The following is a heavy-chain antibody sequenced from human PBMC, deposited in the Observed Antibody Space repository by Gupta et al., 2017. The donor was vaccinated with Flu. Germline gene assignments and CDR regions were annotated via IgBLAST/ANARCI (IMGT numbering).Heavy chain of an antibody. CDR1: GFPFSRFA. CDR3: AKRSPATNFYYYGMDV. Sequence: QLFESGGGLTQPGGSLRLSCAASGFPFSRFAMTWVRQAPGKGLEWVSGISDNGGSTYHADSVKGRFKISRDNSKNTLYLQMNSLRVVDTAVYYCAKRSPATNFYYYGMDVWGQGTTFTVSS. D-gene: IGHD2-15*01. J-gene: IGHJ6*02. V-gene: IGHV3-23*01. CDR2: ISDNGGST.